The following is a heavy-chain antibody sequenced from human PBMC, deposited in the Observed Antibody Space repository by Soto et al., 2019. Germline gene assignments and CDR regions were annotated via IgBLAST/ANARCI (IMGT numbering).Heavy chain of an antibody. D-gene: IGHD5-18*01. V-gene: IGHV4-39*01. Sequence: SETLALTCTVSGVSISSTTDYWVWILQPPGKGLEWVGSIFYTGITYYNPSLKSRVTVSVDTSKNQFSLKLTSVTAADTAVYYCARHYGYSYGYVGYWGQGTLVTVSS. J-gene: IGHJ4*02. CDR3: ARHYGYSYGYVGY. CDR1: GVSISSTTDY. CDR2: IFYTGIT.